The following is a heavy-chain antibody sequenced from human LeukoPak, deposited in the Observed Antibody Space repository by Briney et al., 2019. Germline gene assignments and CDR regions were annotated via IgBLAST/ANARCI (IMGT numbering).Heavy chain of an antibody. V-gene: IGHV1-69*05. CDR2: IIPIFGTA. D-gene: IGHD5-12*01. CDR1: GGTFSSYA. Sequence: ASVKVSCKASGGTFSSYAISWVRQAPGQGLEWMGGIIPIFGTANYAQKFQGRVTITTDGSTSTAYMELSSLRSEDTAVYYCARFGGYGNFDYWGQGTLVTVSS. CDR3: ARFGGYGNFDY. J-gene: IGHJ4*02.